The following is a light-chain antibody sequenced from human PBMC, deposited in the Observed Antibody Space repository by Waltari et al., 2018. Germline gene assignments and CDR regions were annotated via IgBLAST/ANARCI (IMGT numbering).Light chain of an antibody. J-gene: IGLJ2*01. Sequence: QSALTQPASVSESPGKSISIPCTGIRSDVGGFTFFSWYQQHPGKAPKLMIFDVFNRPSGVSTRFSGSKSDNAASLAISGLQAEDEAVYYCSSYTASPPHVVFGGGTKVTVL. CDR1: RSDVGGFTF. CDR3: SSYTASPPHVV. CDR2: DVF. V-gene: IGLV2-14*03.